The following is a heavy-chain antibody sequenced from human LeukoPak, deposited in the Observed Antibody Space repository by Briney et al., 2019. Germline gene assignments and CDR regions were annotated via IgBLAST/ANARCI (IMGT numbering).Heavy chain of an antibody. CDR2: FDPEDGET. V-gene: IGHV1-24*01. D-gene: IGHD3-16*02. CDR1: GYTLTELS. CDR3: ATKGVLRLGELSFFDY. Sequence: ASVKVSCKVSGYTLTELSMHWVRQAPGKGLEWMGGFDPEDGETIYAQKFQGRVTMTEDTSTDTAYMELSSLRSEDTAVYHCATKGVLRLGELSFFDYWGQGTLVTVSS. J-gene: IGHJ4*02.